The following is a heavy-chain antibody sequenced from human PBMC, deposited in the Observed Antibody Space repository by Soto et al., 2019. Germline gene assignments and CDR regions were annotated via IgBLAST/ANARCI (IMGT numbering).Heavy chain of an antibody. CDR3: AKGMGGVFPDSRTFDY. Sequence: PGGSLRLSCAASGFTFSNYAMSWVRQSPGKGLEWVSTISTTGDATFYTDSVKGRFTISRDSSRNTLYLQMNSLRAEDTAAYYCAKGMGGVFPDSRTFDYWGHGTLVTVSS. J-gene: IGHJ4*01. CDR1: GFTFSNYA. D-gene: IGHD2-8*02. CDR2: ISTTGDAT. V-gene: IGHV3-23*01.